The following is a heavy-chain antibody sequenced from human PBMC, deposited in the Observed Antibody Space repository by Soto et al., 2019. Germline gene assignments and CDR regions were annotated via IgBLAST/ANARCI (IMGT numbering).Heavy chain of an antibody. CDR1: GGSFSSYNW. D-gene: IGHD3-10*01. CDR3: ARVPGRGDEAFDI. V-gene: IGHV4-4*02. CDR2: IFHSGST. J-gene: IGHJ3*02. Sequence: QVQLQESGPGLVKPSGTLSLTCAVSGGSFSSYNWWSWVRQPPGKGLEWIGEIFHSGSTHYNPSLKSRVTISVDKSTNQFSLNLSSVTAADTAVYYCARVPGRGDEAFDIWGQGTIVTVSS.